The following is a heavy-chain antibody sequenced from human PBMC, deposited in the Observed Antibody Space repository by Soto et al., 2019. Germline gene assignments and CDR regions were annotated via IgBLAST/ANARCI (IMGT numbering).Heavy chain of an antibody. V-gene: IGHV6-1*01. CDR3: ARDPSIAARSSFDY. D-gene: IGHD6-6*01. Sequence: SQTLSLTCAISGDSVSSNSATLNLSMQSPSRGLEWLGRTYYRSKWYNDYAVSVKSRITINPDTSKNQFSLQLNSVTPEDTAVYYCARDPSIAARSSFDYWGQGTLVTVSS. CDR2: TYYRSKWYN. J-gene: IGHJ4*02. CDR1: GDSVSSNSAT.